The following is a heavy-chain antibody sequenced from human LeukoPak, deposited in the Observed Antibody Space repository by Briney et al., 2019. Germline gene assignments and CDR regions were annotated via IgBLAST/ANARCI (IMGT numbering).Heavy chain of an antibody. Sequence: PSETLSLTCTVSGGSISSYYWSWIRQPAGKGLEWIGRIYTSGSTNYNPSLKSRVTMSVDTSKNQFSLKLSSVTAADTAVYYCARXVLNDYGDXYYYYYXMXVWXKXTTVTVSS. V-gene: IGHV4-4*07. CDR2: IYTSGST. CDR1: GGSISSYY. CDR3: ARXVLNDYGDXYYYYYXMXV. D-gene: IGHD4-17*01. J-gene: IGHJ6*03.